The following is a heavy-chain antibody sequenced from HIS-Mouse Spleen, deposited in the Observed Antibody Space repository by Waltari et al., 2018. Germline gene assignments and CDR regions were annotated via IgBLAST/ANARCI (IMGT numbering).Heavy chain of an antibody. Sequence: QLQLQESGPGLVKPSETLSLTCTVSGGSISSSSYYWGWIRQPPGKGLEWIGSIYYSGIPYYHPSLKRRVTISVDTSKNQFSLKLSSVTAADTAVYYCAREIPYSSSWYDWYFDLWGRGTLVTVSS. J-gene: IGHJ2*01. CDR3: AREIPYSSSWYDWYFDL. CDR1: GGSISSSSYY. D-gene: IGHD6-13*01. CDR2: IYYSGIP. V-gene: IGHV4-39*07.